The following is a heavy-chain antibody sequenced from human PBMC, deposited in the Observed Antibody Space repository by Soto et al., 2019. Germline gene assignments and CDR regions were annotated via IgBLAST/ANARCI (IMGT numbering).Heavy chain of an antibody. V-gene: IGHV4-30-4*01. Sequence: SETLSLTCTVSGGSISSGDYYWSWVRQPPGKDLEYIGYIYYTGSTYYNPSLNSRLTMSVDTSKNQFSLKLSSVTAADTAVYYCARGGWYGDYYYGMDVWGQGTTVTVSS. CDR2: IYYTGST. CDR3: ARGGWYGDYYYGMDV. CDR1: GGSISSGDYY. D-gene: IGHD6-19*01. J-gene: IGHJ6*02.